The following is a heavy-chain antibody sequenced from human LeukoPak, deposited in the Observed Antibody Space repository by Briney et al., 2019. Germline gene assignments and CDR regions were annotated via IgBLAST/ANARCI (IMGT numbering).Heavy chain of an antibody. CDR3: AKDLRFDHTSEYFQH. V-gene: IGHV3-7*01. J-gene: IGHJ1*01. CDR2: MNQDGSEK. Sequence: PGGSLRLSCAASGFTFSSYWMSWVRQAPGKGLEWVANMNQDGSEKYYVDSMKGRFTISRDNAKNSLYLQMNSLRVEDTAVYYCAKDLRFDHTSEYFQHWGQGTLVTVSS. D-gene: IGHD3-16*01. CDR1: GFTFSSYW.